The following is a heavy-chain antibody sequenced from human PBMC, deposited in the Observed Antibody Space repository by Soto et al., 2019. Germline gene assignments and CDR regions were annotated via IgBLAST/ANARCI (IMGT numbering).Heavy chain of an antibody. CDR3: ARSIEVAGTGWFDP. V-gene: IGHV4-59*01. D-gene: IGHD6-19*01. CDR1: GGSISSYY. Sequence: SETLSLTCTVSGGSISSYYWSWIRQPPGKGLEWIGYIYYSGSTNYNPSLKSRVTISVDTSKNQFSLKLSSVTAADTAVYYCARSIEVAGTGWFDPWGQGTLVSVS. J-gene: IGHJ5*02. CDR2: IYYSGST.